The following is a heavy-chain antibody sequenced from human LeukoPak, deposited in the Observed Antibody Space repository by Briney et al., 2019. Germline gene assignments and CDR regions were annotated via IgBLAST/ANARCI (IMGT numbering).Heavy chain of an antibody. CDR1: GYTFTSYD. V-gene: IGHV1-8*01. D-gene: IGHD3-3*01. CDR3: ARGAYDFWSGYLGSRYYYYGMDV. CDR2: MNPNRGNT. J-gene: IGHJ6*02. Sequence: GSVKVSCKASGYTFTSYDINWVRQATGQGLEWMGWMNPNRGNTGYAQKFQGRVTMTRNTSISTAYMELSSLRSEDTAVYYCARGAYDFWSGYLGSRYYYYGMDVWGQGTTVTVSS.